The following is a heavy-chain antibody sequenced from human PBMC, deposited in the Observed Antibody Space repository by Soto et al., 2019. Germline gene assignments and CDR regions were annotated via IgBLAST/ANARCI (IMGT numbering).Heavy chain of an antibody. J-gene: IGHJ4*02. CDR2: IYYSGTT. CDR3: ARVEDYGDYFDY. D-gene: IGHD4-17*01. Sequence: SETLSLTCTVSGGSVRSGSYYWSWIRQPPGKGLEWIGYIYYSGTTNYNPSLKSRVTISVDMSKNQFSLKLSSVTAADTAVYYCARVEDYGDYFDYWGQGTLVTVSS. V-gene: IGHV4-61*01. CDR1: GGSVRSGSYY.